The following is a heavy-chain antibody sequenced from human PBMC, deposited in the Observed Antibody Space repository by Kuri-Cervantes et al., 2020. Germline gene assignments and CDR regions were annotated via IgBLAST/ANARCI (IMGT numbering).Heavy chain of an antibody. CDR2: ISTSGTTI. J-gene: IGHJ4*02. V-gene: IGHV3-11*01. Sequence: GESLKISCAASGFMFSDYYMSWVRQVPGKGLEWVSYISTSGTTIYYADSVKGRFTISRDNAKNSLYLQMNSLRAEDTALYYCAKDFVSGWYTSYYFDYWGQGTLVTVSS. CDR1: GFMFSDYY. D-gene: IGHD6-19*01. CDR3: AKDFVSGWYTSYYFDY.